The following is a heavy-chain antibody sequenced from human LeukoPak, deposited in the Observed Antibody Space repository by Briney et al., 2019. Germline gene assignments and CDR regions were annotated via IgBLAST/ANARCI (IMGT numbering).Heavy chain of an antibody. J-gene: IGHJ3*02. CDR3: AKDQLMITFGGVIVIPSGAFDI. Sequence: GRSLRLSCAASGFTFSSYGMHWVRQAPGKGLEWVAVISYDGSNKYYADSVKGRFTISRDNSKNTLYLQMNSLGAEDTAVYYCAKDQLMITFGGVIVIPSGAFDIWGQGTMVTVSS. CDR2: ISYDGSNK. D-gene: IGHD3-16*02. V-gene: IGHV3-30*18. CDR1: GFTFSSYG.